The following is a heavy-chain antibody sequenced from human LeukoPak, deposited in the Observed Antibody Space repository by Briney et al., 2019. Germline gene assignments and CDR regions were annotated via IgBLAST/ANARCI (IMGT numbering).Heavy chain of an antibody. J-gene: IGHJ4*02. Sequence: PSETLSLTCTVSGGSISGYYWSWIRQPPGKGLEWIGSIYYSGSTNYNPSLRGRLTISVDTSKSQFSLRLTSVTAADTAVYYCARLSGYSSVWGQGSLVTVSS. V-gene: IGHV4-59*08. CDR1: GGSISGYY. CDR2: IYYSGST. CDR3: ARLSGYSSV. D-gene: IGHD6-19*01.